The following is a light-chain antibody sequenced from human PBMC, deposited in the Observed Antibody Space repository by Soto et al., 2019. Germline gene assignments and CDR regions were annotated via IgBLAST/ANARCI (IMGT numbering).Light chain of an antibody. Sequence: EIVLTQSPGTLSLSPGERATLSCRASQSVSSNLLAWYQQKPGQAPRLLIYGATNRATGIPDRFSGSGSATEFTLTISNLQPDDFATYFCQQYNNYPRTFGQGTKVDIK. CDR1: QSVSSNL. V-gene: IGKV3-20*01. J-gene: IGKJ1*01. CDR2: GAT. CDR3: QQYNNYPRT.